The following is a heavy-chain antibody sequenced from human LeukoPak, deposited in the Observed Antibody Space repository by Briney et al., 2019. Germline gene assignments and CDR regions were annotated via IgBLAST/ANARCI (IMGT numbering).Heavy chain of an antibody. V-gene: IGHV3-23*01. CDR3: AKDAGRSYSAVDY. CDR1: GFTFSSYA. Sequence: GGSLRLSCAASGFTFSSYAMSWVRQAPGKGLEWVSAISGSGGSTYYADSVKGRFTISRDNSKNTLYLQMNILRADDTAMYYCAKDAGRSYSAVDYWGQGTLVTVSS. D-gene: IGHD1-26*01. J-gene: IGHJ4*02. CDR2: ISGSGGST.